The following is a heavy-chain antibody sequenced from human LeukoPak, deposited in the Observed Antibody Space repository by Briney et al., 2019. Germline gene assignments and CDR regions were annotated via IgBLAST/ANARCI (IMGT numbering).Heavy chain of an antibody. D-gene: IGHD6-13*01. J-gene: IGHJ4*02. CDR1: GFTFSSYA. CDR3: EWSGYSSSSWYYFDY. V-gene: IGHV3-30-3*01. CDR2: ISYDGSNK. Sequence: GGSLRLSCAASGFTFSSYAMHGVRQAPGKGLEWVAVISYDGSNKYYADSVKGRFTISRDNYKNTLYLQMNSLRAEDTAVYYCEWSGYSSSSWYYFDYWGQGTLVTVSS.